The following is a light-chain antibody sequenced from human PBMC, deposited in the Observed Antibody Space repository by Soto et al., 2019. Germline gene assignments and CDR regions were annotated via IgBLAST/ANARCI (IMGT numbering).Light chain of an antibody. CDR2: GAS. V-gene: IGKV3-20*01. Sequence: EIVLTQSPGTLSLSPGERATLSCRASQTIDYNLAWYQQKPGQAPRLLIYGASSRASGIPDRFSGSGSGTEFTLTISRLEPEDFAVYYCQQYGSSSWTFGQGTKVDIK. CDR1: QTIDYN. CDR3: QQYGSSSWT. J-gene: IGKJ1*01.